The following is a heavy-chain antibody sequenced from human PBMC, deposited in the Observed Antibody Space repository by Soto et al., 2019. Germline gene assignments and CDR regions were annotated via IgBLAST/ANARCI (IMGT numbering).Heavy chain of an antibody. Sequence: SETLSLTCTVSGGSVSNSNYYWGWTRQSTGKGLEWIGSVYYRGRSYSKSSVKSRVTISVDTSKNQFSLNLNSVTASDTAVYLCVSQRSYVLTQAYFDYWGPGALVTVSS. CDR3: VSQRSYVLTQAYFDY. CDR1: GGSVSNSNYY. CDR2: VYYRGRS. J-gene: IGHJ4*02. D-gene: IGHD2-8*01. V-gene: IGHV4-39*01.